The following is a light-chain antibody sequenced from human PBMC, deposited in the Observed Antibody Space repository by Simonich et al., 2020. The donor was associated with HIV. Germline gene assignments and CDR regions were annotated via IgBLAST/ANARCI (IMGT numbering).Light chain of an antibody. CDR3: LQHNSYPIT. CDR2: AAS. J-gene: IGKJ5*01. Sequence: DIQMTQSPYAMSASVGDRVTITCRASQGISNFLAWFQQKPGKVPNRLIYAASSLQSGVPSRFSGSGSGTEFTLTISSLQPEDFATYYCLQHNSYPITFGQGTRLEIK. V-gene: IGKV1-17*03. CDR1: QGISNF.